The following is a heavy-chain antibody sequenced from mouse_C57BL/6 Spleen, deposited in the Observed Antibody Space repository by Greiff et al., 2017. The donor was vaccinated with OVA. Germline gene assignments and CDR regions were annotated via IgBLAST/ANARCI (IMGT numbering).Heavy chain of an antibody. D-gene: IGHD2-5*01. V-gene: IGHV1-64*01. Sequence: VQLQQPGAELVKPGASVKLSCKASGYTFTSYWMHWVKQRPGQGLEWIGMIHPNSGSTNYNEKFKSKATLTVDKSSSTAYMQLSSLTSEDSAVYYCASHAYYRNLDFDYWGQGTTLTVSS. CDR3: ASHAYYRNLDFDY. CDR1: GYTFTSYW. CDR2: IHPNSGST. J-gene: IGHJ2*01.